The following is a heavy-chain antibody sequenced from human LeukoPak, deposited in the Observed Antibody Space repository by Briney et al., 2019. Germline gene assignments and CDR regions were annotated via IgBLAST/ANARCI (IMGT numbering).Heavy chain of an antibody. Sequence: GTFSXXAISWVRQAPGQGLEWMGGIIPIFGTANYAQKFQGRVTITADESTSTAYMELSSLRSEDTAVYYCARERDYYDSSGYPAHGWFDPWGQGTLVTVSS. J-gene: IGHJ5*02. CDR2: IIPIFGTA. CDR3: ARERDYYDSSGYPAHGWFDP. CDR1: GTFSXXA. V-gene: IGHV1-69*01. D-gene: IGHD3-22*01.